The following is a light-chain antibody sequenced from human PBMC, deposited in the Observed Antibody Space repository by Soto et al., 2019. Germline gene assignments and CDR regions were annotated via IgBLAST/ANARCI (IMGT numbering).Light chain of an antibody. CDR3: QQRSNWPLT. V-gene: IGKV3-11*01. Sequence: EIVLTQSPATLSLSPGERATLSCRASQSVSSYLAWYQQKPGQAPRLLIYDASNRATGIPARFSGSGSRTDFTLTISSLEPEDFAVYFCQQRSNWPLTFGGGTKVELK. CDR2: DAS. CDR1: QSVSSY. J-gene: IGKJ4*01.